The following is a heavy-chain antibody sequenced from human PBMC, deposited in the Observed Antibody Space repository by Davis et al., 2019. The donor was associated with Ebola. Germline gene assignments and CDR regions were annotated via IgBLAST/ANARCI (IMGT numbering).Heavy chain of an antibody. V-gene: IGHV3-7*01. CDR3: TTDIHYSGYFAY. J-gene: IGHJ4*02. CDR2: IKEDGSEK. CDR1: GFTFSSYS. Sequence: GESLKISCAASGFTFSSYSMNWVRQAPGKGLEWVASIKEDGSEKYYEDSVKGRFTISRDNAKNSLYLQMNSLRAEDTAVYYCTTDIHYSGYFAYWGPGTLVTVSS. D-gene: IGHD4-11*01.